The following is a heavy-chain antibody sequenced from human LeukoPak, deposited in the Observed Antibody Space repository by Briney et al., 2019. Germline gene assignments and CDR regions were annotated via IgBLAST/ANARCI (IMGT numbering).Heavy chain of an antibody. V-gene: IGHV4-59*01. CDR1: GGSISSYY. J-gene: IGHJ3*02. CDR2: IYYSGST. CDR3: ARAEAYYGSGRPSGADAFDI. Sequence: SETLSLTCTVSGGSISSYYWSWIRQPPGKGLEWIGYIYYSGSTNYNPSLKSRVTISVDTSKNQFSLKLSSVTAADTAVYYCARAEAYYGSGRPSGADAFDIWGQGTMVTVSS. D-gene: IGHD3-10*01.